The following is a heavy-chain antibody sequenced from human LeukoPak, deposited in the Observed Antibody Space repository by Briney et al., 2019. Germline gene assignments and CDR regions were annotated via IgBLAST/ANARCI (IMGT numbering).Heavy chain of an antibody. CDR3: ARDLRYYDSSTFDY. Sequence: GGSLRLSCAASGFTVSSNYMSWVRQAPGKGLEWVSVIYSGGSTYYADSVKGRFTISRDNSKNTLYLQMNSLRAEDTAVYYCARDLRYYDSSTFDYWGQGTLVTVSS. V-gene: IGHV3-53*01. CDR2: IYSGGST. CDR1: GFTVSSNY. D-gene: IGHD3-22*01. J-gene: IGHJ4*02.